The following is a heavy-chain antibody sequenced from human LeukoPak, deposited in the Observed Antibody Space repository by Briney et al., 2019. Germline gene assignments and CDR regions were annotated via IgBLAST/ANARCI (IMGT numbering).Heavy chain of an antibody. CDR1: GFTFSNYA. J-gene: IGHJ4*02. Sequence: GGSLRLSCEASGFTFSNYAMSWVRQAPGKGLEWVSGINGRGGRTYYADSVKGRFAISRDNSKNTLSLQMNSLRAEDTAVYYCGKGGIVHPFDYWGQGTLVTVSS. V-gene: IGHV3-23*01. CDR2: INGRGGRT. D-gene: IGHD1-26*01. CDR3: GKGGIVHPFDY.